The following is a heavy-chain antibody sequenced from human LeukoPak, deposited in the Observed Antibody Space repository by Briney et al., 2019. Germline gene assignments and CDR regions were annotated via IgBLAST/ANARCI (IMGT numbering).Heavy chain of an antibody. V-gene: IGHV3-21*01. CDR3: AKVAYDFDSGSYWFDY. J-gene: IGHJ4*02. Sequence: AGGSLRLSCAASGFTFSSYSMNWVRQAPGKGLEWVSSISSSSSYIYYADSVKGRFTISRDNAKNSLYLQMNSLRAEDTAVYYCAKVAYDFDSGSYWFDYWGQGILVTVSS. CDR2: ISSSSSYI. CDR1: GFTFSSYS. D-gene: IGHD3-10*01.